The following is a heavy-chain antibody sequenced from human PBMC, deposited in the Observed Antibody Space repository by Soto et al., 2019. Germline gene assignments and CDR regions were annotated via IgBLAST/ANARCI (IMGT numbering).Heavy chain of an antibody. D-gene: IGHD2-2*03. CDR2: INHSGST. Sequence: SETLSLTCAVYGGSFSGYYWSWIRQPPGKGLEWIGEINHSGSTNYNPSLKSRVTISVDTSKNQFSLKLSSVTAADTAVYYCARAPGYCSSTSCYLGYWGQGTLVTVSS. V-gene: IGHV4-34*01. J-gene: IGHJ4*02. CDR1: GGSFSGYY. CDR3: ARAPGYCSSTSCYLGY.